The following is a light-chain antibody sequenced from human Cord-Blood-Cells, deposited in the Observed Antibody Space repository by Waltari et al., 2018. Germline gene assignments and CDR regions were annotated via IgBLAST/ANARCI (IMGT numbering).Light chain of an antibody. CDR2: DDS. J-gene: IGLJ2*01. Sequence: SYVLTQPPSVSVAPGKTARLTCGGNHIGSKSVHSYQQKPGQAPVLVVYDDSDRPSGIPERFSGSNSGNTATLTISRVEAGDEADYYCQVWDSSSDHVVFGGGTKLTVL. CDR1: HIGSKS. V-gene: IGLV3-21*03. CDR3: QVWDSSSDHVV.